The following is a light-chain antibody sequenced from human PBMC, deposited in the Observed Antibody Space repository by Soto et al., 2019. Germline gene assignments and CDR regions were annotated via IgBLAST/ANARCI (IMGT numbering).Light chain of an antibody. V-gene: IGKV1-5*03. CDR1: QTISSW. Sequence: DIQMTQSPSTLSGSVGDRVTITCRASQTISSWLAWYQQKPGKAPKLLIYKASTLKSGVPSMFSRSGSGTEFTLTISSLQPDDFATYYCQHYNSYSEAFGQGTKVELK. CDR3: QHYNSYSEA. J-gene: IGKJ1*01. CDR2: KAS.